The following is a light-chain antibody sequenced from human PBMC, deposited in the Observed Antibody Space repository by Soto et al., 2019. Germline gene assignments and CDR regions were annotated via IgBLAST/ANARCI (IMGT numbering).Light chain of an antibody. V-gene: IGKV1-5*03. J-gene: IGKJ4*01. CDR3: QQYYSYPLT. CDR2: KAS. Sequence: DIRMYKSPSTLSASVGDRVTITCRASQSISSWVAWYQQKPGKGPKLLIYKASHLESGVPSRFSGSGSGTEFTLTISSLQPGDFATYYCQQYYSYPLTFGGGTIVDI. CDR1: QSISSW.